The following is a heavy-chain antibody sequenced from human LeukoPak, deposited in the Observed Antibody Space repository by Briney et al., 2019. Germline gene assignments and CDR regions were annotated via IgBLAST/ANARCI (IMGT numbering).Heavy chain of an antibody. CDR1: GFMFSNYW. Sequence: GGSLRLSCAVSGFMFSNYWMTWVRQAPGKGLEWVANIKEDGSAKYYVDSVKGRFTISRDNAKNSLYLQVNSLRAEDTAVYYCARDRGWLQFDYWGQGTQVTVSS. CDR3: ARDRGWLQFDY. V-gene: IGHV3-7*01. CDR2: IKEDGSAK. J-gene: IGHJ4*02. D-gene: IGHD5-24*01.